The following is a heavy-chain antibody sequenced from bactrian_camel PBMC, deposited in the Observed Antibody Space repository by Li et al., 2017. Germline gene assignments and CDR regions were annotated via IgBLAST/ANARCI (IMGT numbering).Heavy chain of an antibody. D-gene: IGHD4*01. CDR3: AADLCPDLTWDRDYDVRGESGY. Sequence: HVQLVESGGGSVQAGGSLSLSCAASGYTYSTYCMGWFRQAPRKEREEVAAIASDGTKNYADSVKGRFIISHDNGNTLYLKMNSLKPEDTAVYICAADLCPDLTWDRDYDVRGESGYWGQGTQVTVS. CDR2: IASDGTK. J-gene: IGHJ6*01. CDR1: GYTYSTYC. V-gene: IGHV3S53*01.